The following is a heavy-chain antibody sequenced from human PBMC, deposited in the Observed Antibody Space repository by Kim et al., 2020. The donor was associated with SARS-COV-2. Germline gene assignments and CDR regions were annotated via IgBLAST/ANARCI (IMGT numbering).Heavy chain of an antibody. CDR2: IRSKAYGGTI. V-gene: IGHV3-49*04. D-gene: IGHD6-19*01. J-gene: IGHJ6*02. CDR1: GFIFGDYA. CDR3: LLGRWLAYYDYGMHV. Sequence: GGSLRLSCTGSGFIFGDYAINWVRQAPGRGLEWVGFIRSKAYGGTIDYAASVKGRFTISRDDSKNVAYLQMNSLKTEDTAVYYCLLGRWLAYYDYGMHVWGQGTTVTVSS.